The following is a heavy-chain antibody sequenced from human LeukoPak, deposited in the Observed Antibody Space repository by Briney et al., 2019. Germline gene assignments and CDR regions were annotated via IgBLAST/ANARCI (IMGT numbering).Heavy chain of an antibody. J-gene: IGHJ1*01. CDR1: GFTFSTYV. CDR2: ISGNSGGI. V-gene: IGHV3-23*01. D-gene: IGHD2-21*02. Sequence: GGSLRLSCAASGFTFSTYVMSWVRQAPGKGLEWVSSISGNSGGIYYADSVRGRFTVSRENSKNTLYLQMSSLRAEDTAVYYCARGGDPVKYYAEYFQYWGQGTLVTVSS. CDR3: ARGGDPVKYYAEYFQY.